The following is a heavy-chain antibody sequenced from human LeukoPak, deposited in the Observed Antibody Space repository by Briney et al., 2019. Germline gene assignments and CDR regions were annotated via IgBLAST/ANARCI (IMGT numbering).Heavy chain of an antibody. CDR2: IYYSGST. D-gene: IGHD6-6*01. CDR3: ARVAPPNWFDP. J-gene: IGHJ5*02. V-gene: IGHV4-59*08. CDR1: GGSISSYY. Sequence: SETLSLTCTVSGGSISSYYWSWIRQPPGKGLEWIGNIYYSGSTNYNPSLKSRVTISVDTSKNQFSLKLSSVTAADTAVYYCARVAPPNWFDPWGQGTLVTVSS.